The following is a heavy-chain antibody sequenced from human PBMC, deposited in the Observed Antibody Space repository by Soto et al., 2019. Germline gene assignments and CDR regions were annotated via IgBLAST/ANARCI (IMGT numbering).Heavy chain of an antibody. V-gene: IGHV1-69*01. D-gene: IGHD2-2*01. Sequence: QVQLVQSGAEVKKPGSSVKVSCKASGGTFSSYAISWVRQAPGQGLEWMGGIIPISDTTNYAQKFQGRDRITADESTSSAYMELSSLRSEDTAVYYCARSQGSSTSLEIYYYYYYGMDVWGQGTTVTVSS. CDR1: GGTFSSYA. CDR3: ARSQGSSTSLEIYYYYYYGMDV. J-gene: IGHJ6*02. CDR2: IIPISDTT.